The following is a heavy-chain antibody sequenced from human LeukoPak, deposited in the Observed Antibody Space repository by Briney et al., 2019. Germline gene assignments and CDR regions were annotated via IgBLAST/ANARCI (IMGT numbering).Heavy chain of an antibody. V-gene: IGHV3-33*01. J-gene: IGHJ4*02. D-gene: IGHD2-15*01. Sequence: PGRSLRLSCAASGFTFSTYGMHWVRQVPRKGLEWVALIWYDGSNKYYADSVKGRFIISRDNSKDTLYLQMNSLRAEDTAVYYCARGYCRGGSCYPGYFDYWGQGTLVTVSS. CDR3: ARGYCRGGSCYPGYFDY. CDR1: GFTFSTYG. CDR2: IWYDGSNK.